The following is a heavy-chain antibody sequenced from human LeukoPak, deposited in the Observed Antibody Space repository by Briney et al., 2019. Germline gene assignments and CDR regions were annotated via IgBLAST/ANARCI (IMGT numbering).Heavy chain of an antibody. V-gene: IGHV3-30-3*02. D-gene: IGHD3-3*01. Sequence: GGSLRLSCATSGFTFSRYAMHWVRQAPGKGLEWVALISYDANIGSNKYYADSVKGRFTISRDNSKNTLYLQMNSLRAEDTAVYYCAKYTYYDPRKEGAFDYRGQGTLVTVSS. CDR2: ISYDANIGSNK. CDR3: AKYTYYDPRKEGAFDY. J-gene: IGHJ4*02. CDR1: GFTFSRYA.